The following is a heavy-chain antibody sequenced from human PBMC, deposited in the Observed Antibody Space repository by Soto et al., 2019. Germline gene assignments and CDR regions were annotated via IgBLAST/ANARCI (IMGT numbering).Heavy chain of an antibody. D-gene: IGHD3-22*01. Sequence: LGESLKISWNGYGYSFTSYWIGWVRQMPGKGLEWMGIIYPGDSDTRYSPSFPGQVTISADKSIRTAYLQWNSLKASDTAMYYCASVTYYYDSSGYPVFYYWGQGTLVTVSS. CDR1: GYSFTSYW. J-gene: IGHJ4*02. V-gene: IGHV5-51*01. CDR2: IYPGDSDT. CDR3: ASVTYYYDSSGYPVFYY.